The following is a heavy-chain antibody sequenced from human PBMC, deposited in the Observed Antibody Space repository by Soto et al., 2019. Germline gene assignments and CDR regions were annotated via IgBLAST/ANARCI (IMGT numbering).Heavy chain of an antibody. Sequence: QVQLVQSGAEVKKPGSSVKVSCKASGGTPSRYAISWVRQAPGQGLEWLGGITLNVGTTNYAQKFQGRATITADEFMSTAYMELSSLRSEDTAVYYCARDSYADYVGAFDIWGQGTMVTVSS. J-gene: IGHJ3*02. V-gene: IGHV1-69*12. CDR3: ARDSYADYVGAFDI. CDR1: GGTPSRYA. D-gene: IGHD4-17*01. CDR2: ITLNVGTT.